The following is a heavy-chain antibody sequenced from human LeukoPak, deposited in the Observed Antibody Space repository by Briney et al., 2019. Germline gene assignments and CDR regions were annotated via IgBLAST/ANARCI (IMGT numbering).Heavy chain of an antibody. CDR3: ARESTSLYSGSFA. D-gene: IGHD1-26*01. Sequence: GGSLRLSCSASGFTFSSYSMNWVRQAPGKGLEWVSYISSSSSTIYYADSVKGRFTISRDNAKNSLYLQMNSLRDEDTAVYYCARESTSLYSGSFAWGQGTLVTVSS. CDR2: ISSSSSTI. J-gene: IGHJ5*02. CDR1: GFTFSSYS. V-gene: IGHV3-48*02.